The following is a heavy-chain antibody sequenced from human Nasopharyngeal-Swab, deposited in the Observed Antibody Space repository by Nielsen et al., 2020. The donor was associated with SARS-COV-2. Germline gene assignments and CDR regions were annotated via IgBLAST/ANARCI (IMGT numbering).Heavy chain of an antibody. CDR1: GFTFSSYS. CDR2: ISSSSSYI. J-gene: IGHJ3*02. Sequence: GESLKTSCAASGFTFSSYSMKWVRQAPGKRLEWVSSISSSSSYIYYADSVKGRFTISRDNAKNSLYLQMNSLRADDTALYYCAREYDEVVVITGAFDIWGQGTMVTVSS. D-gene: IGHD3-22*01. CDR3: AREYDEVVVITGAFDI. V-gene: IGHV3-21*01.